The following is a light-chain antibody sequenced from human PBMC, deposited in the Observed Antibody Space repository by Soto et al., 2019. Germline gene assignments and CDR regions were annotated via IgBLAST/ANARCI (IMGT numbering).Light chain of an antibody. CDR2: VAS. Sequence: AIQMTQSPSSLSASVGDRVTITCRASQGIKNDVGWYQQKAGKAPKLLIHVASTLQSGVPSRFSGSGFGTDFTLTISSLQPEDLATYYCLQDYNYPYTFGQGTKLEI. CDR3: LQDYNYPYT. J-gene: IGKJ2*01. V-gene: IGKV1-6*01. CDR1: QGIKND.